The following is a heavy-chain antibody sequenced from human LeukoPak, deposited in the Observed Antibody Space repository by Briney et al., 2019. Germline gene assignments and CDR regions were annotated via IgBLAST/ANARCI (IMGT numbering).Heavy chain of an antibody. CDR3: ARDWAYGDSRGLDY. CDR1: GGSISSGGYY. Sequence: SETLSLTCTVSGGSISSGGYYWSWIRQHPGKGLEWIGYIYYSGSTYYNPSLKSRVTISVDTSKNQFSLKLSSVTAADTAVYYCARDWAYGDSRGLDYWGQGTLVTVSS. V-gene: IGHV4-31*03. CDR2: IYYSGST. J-gene: IGHJ4*02. D-gene: IGHD4-17*01.